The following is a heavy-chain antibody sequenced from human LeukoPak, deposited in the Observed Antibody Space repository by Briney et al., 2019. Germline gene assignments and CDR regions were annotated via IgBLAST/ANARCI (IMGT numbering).Heavy chain of an antibody. CDR3: APGKGSYYYASGSYYNPPHY. Sequence: ASVKLSCTVSGYTLTELYMHWVRQAPGKGLEWMGDFDYEEGEAIYTQKVQGRVTMTEDTCTDTAYMELSSLRSEDTAVYFSAPGKGSYYYASGSYYNPPHYWGQGTLVTVSS. CDR2: FDYEEGEA. D-gene: IGHD3-10*01. CDR1: GYTLTELY. J-gene: IGHJ4*02. V-gene: IGHV1-24*01.